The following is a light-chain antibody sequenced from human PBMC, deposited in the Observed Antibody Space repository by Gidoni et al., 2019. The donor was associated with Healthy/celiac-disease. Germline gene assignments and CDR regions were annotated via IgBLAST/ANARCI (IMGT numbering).Light chain of an antibody. CDR1: NIGSKS. CDR3: QVWDSSSDVV. J-gene: IGLJ2*01. CDR2: DDS. Sequence: SYVLTQPPSVSVAPGQTARITCGGNNIGSKSVHWYQQQPGQAPVLVVYDDSDRPSGIPERFSGSNSGNTATLTISRVDAGDEADYYCQVWDSSSDVVFGGGTKLTVL. V-gene: IGLV3-21*02.